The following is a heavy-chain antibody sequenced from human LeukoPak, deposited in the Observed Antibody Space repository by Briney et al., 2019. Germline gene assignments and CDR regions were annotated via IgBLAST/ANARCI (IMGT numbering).Heavy chain of an antibody. V-gene: IGHV4-59*01. CDR3: ATGNNWFDP. J-gene: IGHJ5*02. Sequence: WETLTLTCTVSGGSFSSYYWSWIRQPPGKGLEWIGYIYYSGSTNYNPSLKSRVTMSVDTSKNQCSLKLSSVTAADTAVYCCATGNNWFDPSGQGTLVTVSS. CDR2: IYYSGST. CDR1: GGSFSSYY. D-gene: IGHD1-26*01.